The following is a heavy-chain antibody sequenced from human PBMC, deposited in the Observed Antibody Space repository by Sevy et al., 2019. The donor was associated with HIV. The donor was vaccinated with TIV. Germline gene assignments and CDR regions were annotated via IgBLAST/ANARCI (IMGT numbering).Heavy chain of an antibody. Sequence: GGSLRLSCSGSGFIFNDYYMSWIRQAPGRGLEWVSYISGSGITYYADSVEGRFTISRDNARNSLYLQMNSLRADDTAVYYCARDPLLGIAREVAWGGYWGQGTLVTVSS. J-gene: IGHJ4*02. D-gene: IGHD2-2*03. CDR1: GFIFNDYY. CDR2: ISGSGIT. V-gene: IGHV3-11*01. CDR3: ARDPLLGIAREVAWGGY.